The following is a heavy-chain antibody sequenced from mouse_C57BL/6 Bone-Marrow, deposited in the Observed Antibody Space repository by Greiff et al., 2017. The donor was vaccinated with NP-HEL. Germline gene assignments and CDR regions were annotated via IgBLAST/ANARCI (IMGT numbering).Heavy chain of an antibody. V-gene: IGHV1-69*01. J-gene: IGHJ3*01. D-gene: IGHD1-1*01. Sequence: QVQLQQPGAELVMPGASVKLSCKASGYTFTSYWMHWVKQRPGQGLEWIGEIDPSDSYTNYNQKFKGKSTLTVDKASSTAYMQLSSLTSEDSAVYYCAREDYYESSGAYWGQGTRVTVSA. CDR2: IDPSDSYT. CDR1: GYTFTSYW. CDR3: AREDYYESSGAY.